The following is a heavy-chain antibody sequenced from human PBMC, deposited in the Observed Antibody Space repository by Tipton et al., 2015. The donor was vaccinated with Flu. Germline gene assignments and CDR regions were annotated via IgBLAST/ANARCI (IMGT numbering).Heavy chain of an antibody. J-gene: IGHJ4*02. CDR1: GGSISSYY. CDR3: ASGGLVSYYDFDY. CDR2: IYYSGST. Sequence: TLSLTCTVSGGSISSYYWSWIRQPPGKGLEWIGYIYYSGSTNYNPSLKSRVTISVDTSKNQFSLKLSSVTAADTAVYYCASGGLVSYYDFDYWGQGTLVTVSS. D-gene: IGHD1-26*01. V-gene: IGHV4-59*01.